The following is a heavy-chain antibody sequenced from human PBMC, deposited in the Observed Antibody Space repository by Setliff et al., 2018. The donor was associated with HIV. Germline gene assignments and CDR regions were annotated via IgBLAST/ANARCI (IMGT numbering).Heavy chain of an antibody. D-gene: IGHD3-10*01. V-gene: IGHV4-59*08. Sequence: PSETLSLTCTVSGGSISSHYWSWIRQPPGKGLEWIGSIYYSGSTNYNPSLKSRVTISVDTSKNQFSLKLRSVTAADTAVYYCVSQPESRWQIEYWGQGTLVTVSS. J-gene: IGHJ4*02. CDR2: IYYSGST. CDR3: VSQPESRWQIEY. CDR1: GGSISSHY.